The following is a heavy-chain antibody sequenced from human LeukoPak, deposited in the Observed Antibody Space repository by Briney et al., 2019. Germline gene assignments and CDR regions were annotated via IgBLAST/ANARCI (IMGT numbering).Heavy chain of an antibody. Sequence: PSETLSLTCAVYGGSFSGYYWSWIRQPPGKGLEWIGEINHSGSTNYNPSLKSRVTISVDTSKNQFSLKLSSVTAADTAVYYCARGPVRGVENYWGQGTLVTVSS. V-gene: IGHV4-34*01. J-gene: IGHJ4*02. CDR2: INHSGST. CDR3: ARGPVRGVENY. CDR1: GGSFSGYY. D-gene: IGHD3-10*01.